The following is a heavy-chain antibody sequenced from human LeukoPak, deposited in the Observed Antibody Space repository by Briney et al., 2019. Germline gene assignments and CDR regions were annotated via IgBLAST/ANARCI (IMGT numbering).Heavy chain of an antibody. J-gene: IGHJ4*02. D-gene: IGHD3-22*01. CDR2: IYSGGST. V-gene: IGHV3-66*01. Sequence: PGGSLRLSCAASGFTVSSNYMSWVRQAPGKGLEWVSLIYSGGSTYYADSVKGRFTISRDSSKNTLYLQMNSLRAEDTAVYYCARDSKHYYDTSGYVIFDYWGQGTLVTVSS. CDR3: ARDSKHYYDTSGYVIFDY. CDR1: GFTVSSNY.